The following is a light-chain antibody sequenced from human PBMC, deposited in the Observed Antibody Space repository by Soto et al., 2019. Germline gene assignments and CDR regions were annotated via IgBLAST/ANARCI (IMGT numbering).Light chain of an antibody. J-gene: IGLJ3*02. Sequence: QLVLTQSSSASASLGTSVKLTCILSSGHSTYIIAWHQQQPGKAPRFLMTLDRSGSYNRGSGVPDRFSGSSSGADRYLTISNLQFEDEGDYYCETWYSNTHKVFGGGTKLSVL. CDR1: SGHSTYI. V-gene: IGLV4-60*02. CDR3: ETWYSNTHKV. CDR2: LDRSGSY.